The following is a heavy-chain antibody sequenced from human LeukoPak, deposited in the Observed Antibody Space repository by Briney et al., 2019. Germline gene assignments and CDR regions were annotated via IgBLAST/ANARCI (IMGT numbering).Heavy chain of an antibody. V-gene: IGHV3-48*03. CDR2: ISSSGSTI. D-gene: IGHD3-10*02. CDR1: GSTFSSYE. Sequence: PGGSLRLSCAASGSTFSSYEMNWVRQAPGKGLEWVSYISSSGSTIYYADSEKGRFTISRDNAKNTLYLQMNSLRAEDTAVYYCAELGITMIGGVWGKGTTVTISS. J-gene: IGHJ6*04. CDR3: AELGITMIGGV.